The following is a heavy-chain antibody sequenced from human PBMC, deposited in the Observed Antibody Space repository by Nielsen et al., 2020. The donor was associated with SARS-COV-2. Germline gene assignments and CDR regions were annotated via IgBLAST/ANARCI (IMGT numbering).Heavy chain of an antibody. CDR3: ARGVVATTFDY. CDR2: IYYSGST. CDR1: GGSISSGGYY. Sequence: SETLSLTCTVSGGSISSGGYYWRWIRQHPGKGLEWIGYIYYSGSTYYNPSLRSRVTISVDTSKNQFSLKLSSVTAADTAVYYCARGVVATTFDYWGQGTLVTVSS. V-gene: IGHV4-31*03. D-gene: IGHD5-12*01. J-gene: IGHJ4*02.